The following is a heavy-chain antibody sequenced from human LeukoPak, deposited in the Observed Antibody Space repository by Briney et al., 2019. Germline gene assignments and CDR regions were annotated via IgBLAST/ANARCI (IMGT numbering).Heavy chain of an antibody. CDR3: ARDVEPVGYCSSTSCYPDY. D-gene: IGHD2-2*01. Sequence: ASVKVSCKASGYTFTSYGISWVRQAPGQGLEWMGWISAYNGNTNYAQKLQGRVTMSTDTSTSTAYMELRSLRSDDTAVYYCARDVEPVGYCSSTSCYPDYWGQGTLATVSS. J-gene: IGHJ4*02. CDR1: GYTFTSYG. V-gene: IGHV1-18*01. CDR2: ISAYNGNT.